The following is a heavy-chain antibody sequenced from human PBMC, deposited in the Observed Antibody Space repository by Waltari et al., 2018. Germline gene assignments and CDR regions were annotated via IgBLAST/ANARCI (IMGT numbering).Heavy chain of an antibody. CDR3: ARDRYCSGGSCTDY. CDR1: GFTFSSYS. Sequence: EVQLVESGGGLVKPGGSLRLSCAASGFTFSSYSMNWVRQAPGKGLEWVSSISSSSSYLYYADSVKGRFTISRDNAKNSLYLQMNSLRAEDTAVYYCARDRYCSGGSCTDYWGQGTLVTVSS. CDR2: ISSSSSYL. V-gene: IGHV3-21*01. J-gene: IGHJ4*02. D-gene: IGHD2-15*01.